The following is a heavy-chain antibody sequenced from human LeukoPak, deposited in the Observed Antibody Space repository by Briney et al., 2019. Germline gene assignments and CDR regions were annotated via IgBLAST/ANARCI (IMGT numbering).Heavy chain of an antibody. CDR3: ARKRGGSYRRGFDY. J-gene: IGHJ4*02. CDR2: IKQDGSEK. V-gene: IGHV3-7*01. CDR1: GFTFSSYW. Sequence: PGGSLRLSCAASGFTFSSYWMSWVRQAPGKGLEWVANIKQDGSEKYYVDSVKGRFTISRDNAKNSLYLQMNSLRAEDTAVYYCARKRGGSYRRGFDYWGQGTLVTVSS. D-gene: IGHD1-26*01.